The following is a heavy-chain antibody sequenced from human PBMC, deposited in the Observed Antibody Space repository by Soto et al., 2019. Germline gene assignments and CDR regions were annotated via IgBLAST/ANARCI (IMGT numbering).Heavy chain of an antibody. J-gene: IGHJ6*02. CDR1: GGTFNSYD. CDR2: INPNSGGT. V-gene: IGHV1-2*02. D-gene: IGHD3-22*01. Sequence: SVKVSCKASGGTFNSYDINWVRQAPGQGLEWMGWINPNSGGTNYAQKFQGRVTMTRDTSISTAYMELSRLRSDDTAVYYCATLYYYDSSGYSPPIYYYYGMDVWGQGTTVTV. CDR3: ATLYYYDSSGYSPPIYYYYGMDV.